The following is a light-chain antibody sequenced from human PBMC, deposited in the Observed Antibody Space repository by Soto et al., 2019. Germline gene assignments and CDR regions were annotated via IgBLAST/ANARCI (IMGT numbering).Light chain of an antibody. J-gene: IGLJ2*01. CDR1: ASNIGSNT. V-gene: IGLV1-44*01. Sequence: QAVVTQPPSASGTPGQRVTISCSGSASNIGSNTVNWYQQLPGTAPKLLIYSNNQRPSGVPDRFSGSKSGTSASLAISGLQSEYEADYYCAAWDDSLTGPVFGGGTTVTVL. CDR2: SNN. CDR3: AAWDDSLTGPV.